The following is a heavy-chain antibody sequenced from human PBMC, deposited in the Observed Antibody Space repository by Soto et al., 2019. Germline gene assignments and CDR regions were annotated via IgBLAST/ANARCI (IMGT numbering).Heavy chain of an antibody. J-gene: IGHJ6*02. D-gene: IGHD3-10*01. Sequence: SETLSLTCTVAGGSISSYYWSWIRQPPGKGLEWIGYIYYSGSTNYNPSLKRRVTISVETSKNQFSLKLSCVTAADTAVYYCARLNYGAGSYYYYYGMDVWGQGTTVTVSS. CDR2: IYYSGST. V-gene: IGHV4-59*08. CDR3: ARLNYGAGSYYYYYGMDV. CDR1: GGSISSYY.